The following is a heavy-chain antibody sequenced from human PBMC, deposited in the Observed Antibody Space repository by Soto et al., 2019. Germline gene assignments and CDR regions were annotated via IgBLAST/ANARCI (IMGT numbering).Heavy chain of an antibody. V-gene: IGHV3-13*01. Sequence: EVQLVESGGGLVQPGGSLRLSCAASGFTFSSYDMHWVRQATGKGPEWVSAMGTAGDTYYPGSVKGRFTISRENAKNSLYLQMNSLRAEDTAVYYCARGDSGWDLYYYYYGMDVWGQGTTVTVSS. CDR3: ARGDSGWDLYYYYYGMDV. CDR1: GFTFSSYD. CDR2: MGTAGDT. D-gene: IGHD6-19*01. J-gene: IGHJ6*02.